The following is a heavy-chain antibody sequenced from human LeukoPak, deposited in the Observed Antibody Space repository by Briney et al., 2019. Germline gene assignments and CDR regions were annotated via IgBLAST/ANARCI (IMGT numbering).Heavy chain of an antibody. Sequence: GGSLRLSCAASGFTFSSYGMHWVRQAPGKGLEWVAFIRYDGSNKYYADSVKGRLTISRDNSKNTLYLQMNSLRAEDTAVYYCAKVAEYSSSFGYWGQGTLVTVSS. CDR1: GFTFSSYG. V-gene: IGHV3-30*02. CDR2: IRYDGSNK. J-gene: IGHJ4*02. CDR3: AKVAEYSSSFGY. D-gene: IGHD6-13*01.